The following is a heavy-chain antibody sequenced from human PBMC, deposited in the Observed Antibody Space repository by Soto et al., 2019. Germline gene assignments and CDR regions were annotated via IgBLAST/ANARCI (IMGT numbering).Heavy chain of an antibody. J-gene: IGHJ4*02. CDR1: GFTFRDHY. D-gene: IGHD3-16*01. CDR3: VRTRGGEGAFDY. V-gene: IGHV3-72*01. Sequence: EVQLVGSGGGLVQPGGSLRLSCAASGFTFRDHYMDCVRQAPGKGLEWVARSRNKANSYTTEYAASVKGRFTISRDESQPTLYLEMNSLKPEGTAVYYCVRTRGGEGAFDYWGQGTLVTVSP. CDR2: SRNKANSYTT.